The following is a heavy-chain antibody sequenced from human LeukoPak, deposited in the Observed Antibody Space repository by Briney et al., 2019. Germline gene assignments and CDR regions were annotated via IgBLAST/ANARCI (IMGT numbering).Heavy chain of an antibody. CDR2: ISYDGSNK. CDR1: GFTFSSYA. V-gene: IGHV3-30*04. Sequence: GGSLRLSGAASGFTFSSYAMHWVRQAPGKGLEWVAVISYDGSNKYYADSVKGRFTISRDNSKNTLYLQMNSLRAEDTAVYYCTRRLDEWGQGTLVTVSS. J-gene: IGHJ4*02. D-gene: IGHD3-16*01. CDR3: TRRLDE.